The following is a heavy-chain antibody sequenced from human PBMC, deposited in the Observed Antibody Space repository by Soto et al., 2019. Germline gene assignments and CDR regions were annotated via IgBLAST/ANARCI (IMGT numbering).Heavy chain of an antibody. CDR1: GASVTSGDYY. CDR3: ARGGLYDLWSGLFD. Sequence: SETLSLTCSVSGASVTSGDYYWNWIRQTPGTGLEWLGYMHDSGTTSYNPSLKSRVTISRDTSKNQFSLKLTSVSAADTAVYFCARGGLYDLWSGLFDWGQGIRVTVSS. J-gene: IGHJ4*02. D-gene: IGHD3-3*01. CDR2: MHDSGTT. V-gene: IGHV4-30-4*01.